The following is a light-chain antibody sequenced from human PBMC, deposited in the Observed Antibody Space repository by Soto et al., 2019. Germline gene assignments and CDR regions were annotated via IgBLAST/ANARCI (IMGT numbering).Light chain of an antibody. J-gene: IGLJ1*01. CDR3: CSYAGSFRV. Sequence: QSLLTQPGSVSRSPGQSVTISNHRTSSDVGGYNYVSWYQQHPGKAPKLMIYDVSKRPSGVPDRFSGSKSGNTASLTISGLQAEDEADYYCCSYAGSFRVFGTGTKVTVL. CDR2: DVS. V-gene: IGLV2-11*01. CDR1: SSDVGGYNY.